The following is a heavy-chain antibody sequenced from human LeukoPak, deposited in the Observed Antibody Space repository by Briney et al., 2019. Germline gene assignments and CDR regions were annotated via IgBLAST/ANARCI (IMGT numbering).Heavy chain of an antibody. V-gene: IGHV4-34*01. J-gene: IGHJ5*02. CDR3: AREGNYYGSGPRPYNWFDP. CDR2: INHSGST. D-gene: IGHD3-10*01. Sequence: PSETLSLTCAVYGGSFSGYYWSWIRQPPGKGLEWIGEINHSGSTNYNPSLKSRVTISVDTSKNQFSLKLSPVTAADTAVYYCAREGNYYGSGPRPYNWFDPWGQGTLVTVSS. CDR1: GGSFSGYY.